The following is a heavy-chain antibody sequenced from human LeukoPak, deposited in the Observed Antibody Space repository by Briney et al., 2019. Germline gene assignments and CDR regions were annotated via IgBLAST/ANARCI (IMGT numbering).Heavy chain of an antibody. Sequence: GGSLRLSCEASGFTFSSYWMSWVRQAPGKGLEWVANIKQDGSDKYYVDSLKGRFTISRDNAKNSLYLQMNSLRAEDTAVYYCAREGATHTQEYYFDYWGQGTLVTVSS. V-gene: IGHV3-7*01. D-gene: IGHD3-10*01. CDR1: GFTFSSYW. J-gene: IGHJ4*02. CDR2: IKQDGSDK. CDR3: AREGATHTQEYYFDY.